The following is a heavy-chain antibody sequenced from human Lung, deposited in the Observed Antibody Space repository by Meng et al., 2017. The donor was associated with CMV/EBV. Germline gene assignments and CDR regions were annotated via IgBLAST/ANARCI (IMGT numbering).Heavy chain of an antibody. J-gene: IGHJ6*02. CDR3: ATMPQSGGYFHSYYYGMDV. V-gene: IGHV3-48*04. Sequence: GGSXRLXCAASGFTFSSYSMNWVRQAPGKGLEWVSYISSSSSTIYYADSVKGRFTISRDNAKNSLYLQMNSLRAEDTAVYYCATMPQSGGYFHSYYYGMDVXGQGTTVTVSS. D-gene: IGHD1-26*01. CDR2: ISSSSSTI. CDR1: GFTFSSYS.